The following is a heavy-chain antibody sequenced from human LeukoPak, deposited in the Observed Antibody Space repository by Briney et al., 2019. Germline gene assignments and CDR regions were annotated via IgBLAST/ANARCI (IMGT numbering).Heavy chain of an antibody. CDR3: AKQRSEVVVAATNY. CDR1: GFTFSIYA. Sequence: GGSLRLSSAASGFTFSIYAMTWVRQAPWKGLEWVSSITGGGDTTYYADSVRGRFTISRDNSKNTLSLQTNSLRAEDTAVYYCAKQRSEVVVAATNYWGQGTLVTVSS. D-gene: IGHD2-15*01. V-gene: IGHV3-23*01. CDR2: ITGGGDTT. J-gene: IGHJ4*02.